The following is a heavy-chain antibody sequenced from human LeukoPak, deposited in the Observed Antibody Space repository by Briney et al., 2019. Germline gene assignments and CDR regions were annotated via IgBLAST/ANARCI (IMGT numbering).Heavy chain of an antibody. CDR3: AREVSSGWYSGNDY. V-gene: IGHV1-18*01. CDR2: ISAYNGNT. CDR1: GYTFTSYG. Sequence: ASVKVSCKASGYTFTSYGIGWVRQAPGQGLEWMGWISAYNGNTNYAQKLQGRVTMTTDTSTSTAYMELRSLRSDDTAVYYCAREVSSGWYSGNDYWGQGTLVTVSS. D-gene: IGHD6-19*01. J-gene: IGHJ4*02.